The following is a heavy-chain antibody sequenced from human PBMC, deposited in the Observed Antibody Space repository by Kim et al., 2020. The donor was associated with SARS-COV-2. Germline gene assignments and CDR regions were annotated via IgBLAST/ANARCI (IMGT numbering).Heavy chain of an antibody. Sequence: SETLSLTCAVYGGSFSGYFWNWIRQTPDKRLEWIGEIHHNGKSNFNPSLKSRVSISVDTSKNQFSLWLTSLTVADSAVYYCVRGPTGDCRHYADYYYGM. J-gene: IGHJ6*01. D-gene: IGHD2-2*01. CDR3: VRGPTGDCRHYADYYYGM. V-gene: IGHV4-34*01. CDR2: IHHNGKS. CDR1: GGSFSGYF.